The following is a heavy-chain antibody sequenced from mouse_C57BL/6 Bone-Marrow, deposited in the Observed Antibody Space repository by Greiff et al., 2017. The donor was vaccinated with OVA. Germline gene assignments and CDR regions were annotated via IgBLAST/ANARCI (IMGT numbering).Heavy chain of an antibody. CDR1: GYSFTSYY. CDR2: IYPGSGNT. CDR3: ARYGITAVVAPHCYAIDY. V-gene: IGHV1-66*01. Sequence: VQLQQSGPELVKPGASVKISCKASGYSFTSYYIHWVKQRPGQGLEWIGWIYPGSGNTKYNEKFKGKATLTADKSSSTAYMQLSSLTSEDSAVYYCARYGITAVVAPHCYAIDYWGQGTSVTVAS. D-gene: IGHD1-1*01. J-gene: IGHJ4*01.